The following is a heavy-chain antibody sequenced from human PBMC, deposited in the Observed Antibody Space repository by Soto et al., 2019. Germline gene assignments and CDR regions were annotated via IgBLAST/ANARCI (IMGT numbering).Heavy chain of an antibody. Sequence: SLKVSCKASGGTFSSYAISWVRQAPGQGLEWMGGIIPIFGTANYAQKFQGRVTITADESTSTAYMELSSLRSEDTAVYYCARGTVTTPYWYFDLWGRGTLVTVSS. CDR2: IIPIFGTA. CDR1: GGTFSSYA. J-gene: IGHJ2*01. CDR3: ARGTVTTPYWYFDL. V-gene: IGHV1-69*13. D-gene: IGHD4-17*01.